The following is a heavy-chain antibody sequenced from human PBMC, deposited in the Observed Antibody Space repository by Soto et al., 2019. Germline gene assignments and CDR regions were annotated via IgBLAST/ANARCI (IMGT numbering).Heavy chain of an antibody. CDR2: ISAYNGNT. CDR3: AQSSGGESSAPPRY. J-gene: IGHJ4*02. D-gene: IGHD1-26*01. Sequence: WVQQAPGQVLEWMGWISAYNGNTNYAQKLQGRVTMTTDTSTSTAYMELRSLRSDDTAVYYCAQSSGGESSAPPRYWGQPPLVSLPS. V-gene: IGHV1-18*01.